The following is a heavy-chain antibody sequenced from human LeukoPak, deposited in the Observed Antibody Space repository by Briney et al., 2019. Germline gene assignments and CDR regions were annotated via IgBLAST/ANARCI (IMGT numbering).Heavy chain of an antibody. V-gene: IGHV3-53*01. CDR2: IYSGGST. CDR1: GFTVSSNY. CDR3: AKHDSSGYYFDY. D-gene: IGHD3-22*01. Sequence: GGSLRLSCAASGFTVSSNYMSWVRQAPGKGLEWVSVIYSGGSTYYADSVKGRFTISRDRSKNTLYLQMYSLRAEDTAVFYCAKHDSSGYYFDYWGQGTLVTVSS. J-gene: IGHJ4*02.